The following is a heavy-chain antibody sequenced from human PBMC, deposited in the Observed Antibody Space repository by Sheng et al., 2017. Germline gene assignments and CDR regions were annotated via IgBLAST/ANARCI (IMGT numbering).Heavy chain of an antibody. CDR1: GFTFSSYE. CDR3: ARAGGGGSWYYYYMDV. V-gene: IGHV3-48*03. J-gene: IGHJ6*03. CDR2: ISSSGSTI. Sequence: EVQLVESGGGLVQPGGSLRLSCAASGFTFSSYEMNWVRQAPGKGLEWVSYISSSGSTIYYADSVKGRFTISRDNAKNSLYLQMNSLRAEDTAVYYCARAGGGGSWYYYYMDVWGQGTTVTVSS. D-gene: IGHD2-15*01.